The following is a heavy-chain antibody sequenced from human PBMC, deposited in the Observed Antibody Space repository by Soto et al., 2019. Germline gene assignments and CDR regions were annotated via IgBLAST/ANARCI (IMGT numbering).Heavy chain of an antibody. CDR3: ARDKITGLFDY. J-gene: IGHJ4*02. V-gene: IGHV4-34*01. D-gene: IGHD2-8*02. CDR2: INHSGST. CDR1: GGSFSGYY. Sequence: SETLSLSCAVYGGSFSGYYWTWIRQPPGTGLEWIGEINHSGSTNYNPSLKSRVTISVDTSKNQFSLKLTSVTAADTAVYYCARDKITGLFDYWGQGTQVTVSS.